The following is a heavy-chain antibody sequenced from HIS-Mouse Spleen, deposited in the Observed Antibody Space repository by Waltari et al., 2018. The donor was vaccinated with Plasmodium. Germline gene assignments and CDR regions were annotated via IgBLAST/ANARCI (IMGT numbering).Heavy chain of an antibody. Sequence: QVQLSGCGGGGVHPGWCLSISCAASGFTFSGCAMHWVRQAPGKGLDVVAVISYDGSNKYYADSVKGRFTISRDNSKNTLYLQMNSLRAEDTAVYYCALSGHWGQGTLVTVSS. J-gene: IGHJ4*02. CDR3: ALSGH. CDR1: GFTFSGCA. CDR2: ISYDGSNK. D-gene: IGHD3-10*01. V-gene: IGHV3-30*04.